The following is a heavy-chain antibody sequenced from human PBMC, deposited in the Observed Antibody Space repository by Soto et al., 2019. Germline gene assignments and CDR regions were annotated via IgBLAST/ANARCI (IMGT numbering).Heavy chain of an antibody. J-gene: IGHJ6*02. CDR1: GYPFSGYY. D-gene: IGHD6-13*01. V-gene: IGHV1-2*02. Sequence: QVQLVQSGAELKKPGASMTVSCKASGYPFSGYYMHWVRQAPGQGPEWMGWVNPNNGETNYVQKFQGRVIMTGDTSITTAYMELTRLRSDDTAVYYCARRPMWQQQLVRDYGMDVWGQGTTVTVSS. CDR2: VNPNNGET. CDR3: ARRPMWQQQLVRDYGMDV.